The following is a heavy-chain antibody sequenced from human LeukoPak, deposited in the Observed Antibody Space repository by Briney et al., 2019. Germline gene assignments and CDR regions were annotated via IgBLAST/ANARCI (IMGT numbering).Heavy chain of an antibody. CDR2: ISGSGGST. CDR1: GFTFSSYA. V-gene: IGHV3-23*01. J-gene: IGHJ4*02. CDR3: AKDYSFWSGCFDY. Sequence: GGSLRLSCAASGFTFSSYAMSWVRQAPGKGLEWVSAISGSGGSTYYADSVKGWFTISRDNSKNTLYLQMNSLRAEDTAVYYCAKDYSFWSGCFDYWGQGTLVTVSS. D-gene: IGHD3-3*01.